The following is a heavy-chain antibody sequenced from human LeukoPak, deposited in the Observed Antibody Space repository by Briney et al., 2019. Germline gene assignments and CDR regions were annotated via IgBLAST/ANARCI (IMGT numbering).Heavy chain of an antibody. V-gene: IGHV1-18*01. CDR3: ALSGSYAPFDY. J-gene: IGHJ4*02. CDR2: ISAYNGNT. Sequence: SVRVSCKASGGTFSSYAISWVRQAPGQGLKWMGWISAYNGNTNYAQKLQGRVTMTTDTSTSTAYMELRSLRSDDTAVYYCALSGSYAPFDYWGQGTLVTVSS. CDR1: GGTFSSYA. D-gene: IGHD1-26*01.